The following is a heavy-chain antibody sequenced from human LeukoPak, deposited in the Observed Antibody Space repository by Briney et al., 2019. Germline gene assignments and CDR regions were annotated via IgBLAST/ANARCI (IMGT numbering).Heavy chain of an antibody. CDR3: ARVGEYYYYMDV. Sequence: TGGSLRLSYAASGFTFSDYYMSWIRQAPGKGLEWVSYISSSGSTIYYADSVKGPFTISRDNAKNSLYLQLNSLRAEDTVVYYCARVGEYYYYMDVWGKGTTVTVSS. V-gene: IGHV3-11*01. D-gene: IGHD3-10*01. CDR2: ISSSGSTI. CDR1: GFTFSDYY. J-gene: IGHJ6*03.